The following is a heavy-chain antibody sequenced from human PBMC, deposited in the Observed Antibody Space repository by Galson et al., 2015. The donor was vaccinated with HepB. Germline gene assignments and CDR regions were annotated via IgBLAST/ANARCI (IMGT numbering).Heavy chain of an antibody. J-gene: IGHJ6*03. D-gene: IGHD1-26*01. CDR3: AREPTSERVGAPGGYYYYMDV. CDR2: ISAYNGNT. CDR1: GYTFTSYG. V-gene: IGHV1-18*01. Sequence: SVKVSCKASGYTFTSYGISWVRQAPGQGLEWMGWISAYNGNTNYAQKLQGRVTMTTDTSASTAYMELRSLRSDDTAVYYCAREPTSERVGAPGGYYYYMDVLVKGTTVTVSS.